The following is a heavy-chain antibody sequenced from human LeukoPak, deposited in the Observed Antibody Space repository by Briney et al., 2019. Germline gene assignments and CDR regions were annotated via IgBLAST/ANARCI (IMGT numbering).Heavy chain of an antibody. Sequence: GGSLRLSCAASGFTFSSYSMNWVRQAPGKGLEWVSSISSSSSYIYYADSVKGRFTISRDNAKNSLYLQMNSLRAEDTAVYYCARVWQDYSGVDYWGQGTLVAVSS. D-gene: IGHD2-21*01. J-gene: IGHJ4*02. V-gene: IGHV3-21*01. CDR1: GFTFSSYS. CDR3: ARVWQDYSGVDY. CDR2: ISSSSSYI.